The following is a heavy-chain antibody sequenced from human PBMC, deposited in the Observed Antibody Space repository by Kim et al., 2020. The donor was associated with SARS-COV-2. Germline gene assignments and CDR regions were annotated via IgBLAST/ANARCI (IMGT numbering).Heavy chain of an antibody. CDR1: GGSFSGYY. J-gene: IGHJ5*02. V-gene: IGHV4-34*01. CDR3: ARGSSDGVVADKDWFDP. Sequence: SETLSLTCAVYGGSFSGYYWSWIRQPPGKGLEWIGEINHSGSTNYNPSLKSRVTISVDTSKNQFSLKLSSVTAADTAVYYCARGSSDGVVADKDWFDPWGQGTLVTVSS. CDR2: INHSGST. D-gene: IGHD2-15*01.